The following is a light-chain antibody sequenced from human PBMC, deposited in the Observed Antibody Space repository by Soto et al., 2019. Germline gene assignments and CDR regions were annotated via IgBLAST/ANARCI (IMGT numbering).Light chain of an antibody. Sequence: QSALTQPASVSGSPGQSITISCTGTSSDVGGYNYVSWYQQHPGKAPKLMIYEVSNRPSGVSNRFSGSKSGNTASLTISRLQAEDEADCYCSSSTSSSTPYVFGTGTKFTVL. J-gene: IGLJ1*01. CDR1: SSDVGGYNY. CDR2: EVS. V-gene: IGLV2-14*01. CDR3: SSSTSSSTPYV.